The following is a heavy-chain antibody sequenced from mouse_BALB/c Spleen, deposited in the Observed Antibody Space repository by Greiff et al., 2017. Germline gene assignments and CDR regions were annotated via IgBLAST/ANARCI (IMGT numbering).Heavy chain of an antibody. CDR1: GYSITSDYA. J-gene: IGHJ4*01. CDR3: ARILYDHYAMDY. CDR2: ISYSGST. Sequence: VQLKESGPGLVKPSQSLSLTCTVTGYSITSDYAWNWIRQFPGNKLEWMGYISYSGSTSYNPSLKSRISITRDTSKNQFFLQLNSVTTEDTATYYCARILYDHYAMDYWGQGTSVTVSS. D-gene: IGHD1-1*01. V-gene: IGHV3-2*02.